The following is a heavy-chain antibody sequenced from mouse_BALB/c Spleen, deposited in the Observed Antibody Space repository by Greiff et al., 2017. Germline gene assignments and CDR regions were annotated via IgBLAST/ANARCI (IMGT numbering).Heavy chain of an antibody. J-gene: IGHJ3*01. V-gene: IGHV5-6-3*01. CDR3: ARDNYGSLFAY. CDR1: GFTFSSYG. CDR2: INSNGGST. Sequence: EVKLMESGGDLVKPGGSLKLSCAASGFTFSSYGMSWVRQTPDKRLELVATINSNGGSTYYPDSVKGRFTISRDNAKNTLYLQMSSLKSEDTAMYYCARDNYGSLFAYWGQGTLVTVSA. D-gene: IGHD1-1*01.